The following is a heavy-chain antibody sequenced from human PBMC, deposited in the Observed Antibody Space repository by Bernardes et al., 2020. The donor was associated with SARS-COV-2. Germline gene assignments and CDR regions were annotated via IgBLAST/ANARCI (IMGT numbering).Heavy chain of an antibody. J-gene: IGHJ4*02. D-gene: IGHD3-22*01. CDR3: ARDYYDSSGYYYVGDY. CDR2: IYYSGST. V-gene: IGHV4-59*01. CDR1: GGSISSYY. Sequence: SETLSLTCTVSGGSISSYYWSWIRQPPGKGLEWIGYIYYSGSTNYNPSLKSRVTISVDTSKNQFSLKLSSVTAADTAVYYCARDYYDSSGYYYVGDYWGQGTLVTVSS.